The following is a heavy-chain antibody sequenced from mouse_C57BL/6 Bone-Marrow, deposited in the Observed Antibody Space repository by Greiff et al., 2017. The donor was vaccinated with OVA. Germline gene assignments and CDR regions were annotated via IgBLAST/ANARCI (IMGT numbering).Heavy chain of an antibody. D-gene: IGHD1-1*01. CDR1: GFTFSDYY. CDR2: INYDGSST. V-gene: IGHV5-16*01. CDR3: PRDPYYYGSSYWYFDV. Sequence: EVQLVESEGGLVQPGSSMKLSCTASGFTFSDYYMAWVRQVPEKGLEWVANINYDGSSTYYLDSLKSRFIISRDNAKNILYLQMSSLKSEDTATYYCPRDPYYYGSSYWYFDVWGTGTTVTVSS. J-gene: IGHJ1*03.